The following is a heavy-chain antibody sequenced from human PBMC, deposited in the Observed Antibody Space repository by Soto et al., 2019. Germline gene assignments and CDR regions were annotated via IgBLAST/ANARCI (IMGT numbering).Heavy chain of an antibody. CDR1: GGSINSGGYY. D-gene: IGHD2-8*01. V-gene: IGHV4-39*01. J-gene: IGHJ4*02. CDR3: TRIRHCTNGICYAEF. CDR2: IYYNGNT. Sequence: PSETTSLTCTVSGGSINSGGYYWSWIHQHPGKGLEWIGTIYYNGNTYYNPSLRSRVTISLDTSKNQFSLNLSSMTAAETAVYYCTRIRHCTNGICYAEFWGQGTQVTVSS.